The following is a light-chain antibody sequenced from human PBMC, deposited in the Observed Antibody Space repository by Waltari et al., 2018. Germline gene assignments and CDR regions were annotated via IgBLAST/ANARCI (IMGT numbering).Light chain of an antibody. V-gene: IGKV1-NL1*01. Sequence: DIQVTQTPSSLSASVGDRVSITGRASLGISNSLAWYQQTPGKAPNPLVYEASRLESGVPARFSGSGSGTDYTLTISSLQPEDFATYYCQQYYSTPRPFGQGTKVEIK. CDR3: QQYYSTPRP. J-gene: IGKJ1*01. CDR1: LGISNS. CDR2: EAS.